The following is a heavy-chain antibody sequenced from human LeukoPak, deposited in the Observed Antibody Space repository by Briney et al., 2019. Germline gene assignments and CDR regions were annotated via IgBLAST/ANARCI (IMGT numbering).Heavy chain of an antibody. D-gene: IGHD6-19*01. J-gene: IGHJ1*01. CDR2: ISSSSSYI. Sequence: GGSLRLSCAASGFTFSSYSMNWVRQAPGKGLEWVSSISSSSSYIYYADSVKGRFTISRDNAKNSLYLQMYSLRAEDTAVYYCARQSIAVAGPLTFQHWGQGTLVTVSS. CDR3: ARQSIAVAGPLTFQH. V-gene: IGHV3-21*01. CDR1: GFTFSSYS.